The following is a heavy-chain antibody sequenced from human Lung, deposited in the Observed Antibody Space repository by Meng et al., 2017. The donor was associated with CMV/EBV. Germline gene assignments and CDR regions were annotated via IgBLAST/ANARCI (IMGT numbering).Heavy chain of an antibody. D-gene: IGHD2-21*02. CDR1: GFTFSSYW. V-gene: IGHV3-74*01. CDR2: ISSDGSST. J-gene: IGHJ4*02. CDR3: ARHRADYYFDY. Sequence: SCAASGFTFSSYWMHWVRQAPGKGLVWVSRISSDGSSTIYADSVKGQFTISRDNAKNTLYLQMNSLRGEDTAVYYCARHRADYYFDYWGQGTLVTVSS.